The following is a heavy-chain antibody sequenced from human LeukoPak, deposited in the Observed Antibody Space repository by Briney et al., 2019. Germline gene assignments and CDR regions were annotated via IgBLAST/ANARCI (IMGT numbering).Heavy chain of an antibody. CDR1: GGSISSYY. CDR2: IYTSGST. Sequence: SETLSLTCTVSGGSISSYYWSWIRQPAGKGLEWIGRIYTSGSTNYNPSLKSRVTMSVDTSKNQFSLKLSSVTAADTAVYYCAREGTGSSSGTHYYYYYMDVWGKGTTVTISS. V-gene: IGHV4-4*07. CDR3: AREGTGSSSGTHYYYYYMDV. D-gene: IGHD2-8*02. J-gene: IGHJ6*03.